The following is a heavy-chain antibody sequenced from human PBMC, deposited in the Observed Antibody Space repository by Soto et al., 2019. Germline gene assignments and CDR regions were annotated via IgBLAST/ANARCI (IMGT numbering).Heavy chain of an antibody. J-gene: IGHJ4*02. D-gene: IGHD3-10*01. CDR2: ISYDGSDQ. Sequence: QVQLVESGGGVVQPGRSLRLSYAASGFTFSSYGMYWVRQAPGKGLEWVARISYDGSDQFYGDSVKGRFTISRDNSKNTLYLQMNSLRSEDTAVYYCAKDTGADYWGQGTVVTVSA. CDR1: GFTFSSYG. V-gene: IGHV3-30*18. CDR3: AKDTGADY.